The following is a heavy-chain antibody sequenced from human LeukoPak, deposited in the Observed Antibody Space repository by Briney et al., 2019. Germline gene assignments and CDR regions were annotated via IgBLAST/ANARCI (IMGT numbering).Heavy chain of an antibody. D-gene: IGHD3-9*01. CDR2: ISYDGSNK. V-gene: IGHV3-30*18. CDR3: AKGYYHYDILTGYYPSLDY. CDR1: GFTFRSYG. J-gene: IGHJ4*02. Sequence: GRPLLFCSTAAGFTFRSYGMHWVRQAPGKGLEWVAVISYDGSNKYYADSVKGRFTISRDNSKNTLYLQMNSLRAEDTAVYYCAKGYYHYDILTGYYPSLDYWGQGTLVTVSS.